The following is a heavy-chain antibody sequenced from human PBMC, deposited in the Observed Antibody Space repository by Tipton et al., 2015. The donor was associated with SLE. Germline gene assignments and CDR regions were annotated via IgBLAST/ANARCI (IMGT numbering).Heavy chain of an antibody. Sequence: QLVQSGAEVKKPGASVKVSCKASGYTFSIYGISWVRQAPGQGLEWMGWISAYNGNTNYAQKLQGRVTMTTDTSTSTAYMELRSLRADDTAVYYCARDPLGPAVYWFDPWGQGTLVTVSS. J-gene: IGHJ5*02. CDR3: ARDPLGPAVYWFDP. CDR1: GYTFSIYG. CDR2: ISAYNGNT. V-gene: IGHV1-18*01.